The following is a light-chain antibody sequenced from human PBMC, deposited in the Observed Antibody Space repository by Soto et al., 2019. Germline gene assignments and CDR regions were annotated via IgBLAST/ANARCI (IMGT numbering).Light chain of an antibody. CDR3: QQTSSYPIT. CDR1: QNVSNY. CDR2: AAS. V-gene: IGKV1-39*01. J-gene: IGKJ5*01. Sequence: DIQMTQSPSSLSASVGDRVTISCRASQNVSNYLNWYRVKVGTAPQSLIYAASTLHSGLSSRFSGSGSATDFTLSISSLQPEDFAVYYCQQTSSYPITFGQGTRLEIK.